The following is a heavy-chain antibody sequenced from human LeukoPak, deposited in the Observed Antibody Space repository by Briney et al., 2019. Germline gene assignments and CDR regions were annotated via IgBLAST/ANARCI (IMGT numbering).Heavy chain of an antibody. CDR2: ISGGGDTT. CDR1: GFTFSSYA. J-gene: IGHJ6*02. Sequence: GGSLRLSRAASGFTFSSYAMSWVRQAPGKGLEWVSTISGGGDTTYYADSVKGRFANSRDNSKNTLYLQMNSLRAEDTAVYYCARAGWDRNYYYYGMDVWGQGTTVTVSS. D-gene: IGHD1-26*01. CDR3: ARAGWDRNYYYYGMDV. V-gene: IGHV3-23*01.